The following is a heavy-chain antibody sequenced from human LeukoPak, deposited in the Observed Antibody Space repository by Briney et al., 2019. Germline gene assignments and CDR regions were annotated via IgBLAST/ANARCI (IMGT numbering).Heavy chain of an antibody. Sequence: SETLSLTCTVSGGSTSGSSYYWAWIRQPPGKGLEWIGSIYYSGNAFYNASLRSRVTILVDTSKNQFSLEVDSVTAADTAMYYCASQLDTTGYYVGFFDSWGQGALVTVSS. V-gene: IGHV4-39*01. CDR3: ASQLDTTGYYVGFFDS. CDR2: IYYSGNA. J-gene: IGHJ4*02. CDR1: GGSTSGSSYY. D-gene: IGHD3-9*01.